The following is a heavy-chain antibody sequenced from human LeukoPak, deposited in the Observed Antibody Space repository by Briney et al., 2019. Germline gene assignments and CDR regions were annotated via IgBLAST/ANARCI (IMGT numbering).Heavy chain of an antibody. CDR1: GFTFSSYS. CDR3: ARDKYNTVTGFDY. D-gene: IGHD1-1*01. J-gene: IGHJ4*02. CDR2: ISSSSSYI. Sequence: PGGSLRLSCAASGFTFSSYSMNWVRQAPGKGLEWVSSISSSSSYIYYADSVKGRFTISRDNAKNSLYLQMNSLRAEDTAVYYCARDKYNTVTGFDYWGQGTLVTVSS. V-gene: IGHV3-21*01.